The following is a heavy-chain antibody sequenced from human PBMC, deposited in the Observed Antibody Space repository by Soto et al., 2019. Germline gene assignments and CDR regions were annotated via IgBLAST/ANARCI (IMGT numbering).Heavy chain of an antibody. Sequence: ESGGGLVKPGGSLRLSCAASGFTFRSYSMNWVRQAPGKGLEWVSSISGSSSSIYYADSVKGRFTISRDNAKNSLYLQMNSLRAEDTAVFYCVSARGSSWYFDYWGQGALVTVSS. D-gene: IGHD6-13*01. CDR3: VSARGSSWYFDY. CDR1: GFTFRSYS. V-gene: IGHV3-21*01. CDR2: ISGSSSSI. J-gene: IGHJ4*02.